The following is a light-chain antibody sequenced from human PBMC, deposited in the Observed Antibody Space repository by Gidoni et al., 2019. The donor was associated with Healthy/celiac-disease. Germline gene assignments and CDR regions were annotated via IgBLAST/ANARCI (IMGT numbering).Light chain of an antibody. Sequence: EIVLTQSPATLSLSPGERATLSCRASQSVSSYLAWYQQKPGQAPRLLIYDASNRATGIPARFSGSGSGTDFTLTISSLEPEGFAVYYCQQRSNWPPLITFGQGTRLEIK. V-gene: IGKV3-11*01. CDR2: DAS. CDR3: QQRSNWPPLIT. J-gene: IGKJ5*01. CDR1: QSVSSY.